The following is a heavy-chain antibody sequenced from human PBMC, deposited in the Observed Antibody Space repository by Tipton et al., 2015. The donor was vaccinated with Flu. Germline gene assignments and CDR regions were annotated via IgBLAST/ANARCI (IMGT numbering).Heavy chain of an antibody. J-gene: IGHJ6*02. CDR2: ISGSGGSS. D-gene: IGHD6-6*01. CDR3: AKDARSGGGASRPIMDV. Sequence: SLRLSCAASGFTFSSYAMTWVRQAPGKGLEWVSSISGSGGSSFYADSVKGRFTISRDNSKNTLYLQMNSLRAEDTAVYYCAKDARSGGGASRPIMDVWGRGTTVTVSS. V-gene: IGHV3-23*01. CDR1: GFTFSSYA.